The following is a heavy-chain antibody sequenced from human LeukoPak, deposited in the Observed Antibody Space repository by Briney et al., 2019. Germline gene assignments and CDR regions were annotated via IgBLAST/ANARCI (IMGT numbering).Heavy chain of an antibody. Sequence: PSETLSLTCTVSGGSISSYYWSWIRQPPGKVLEWIGYIYYSGSTNYNPSLKSRVTISVDTSENQFSLKLSSMTAADTAVYYCARDDATAIFGAIGYWGQGTLVTVSS. V-gene: IGHV4-59*12. D-gene: IGHD3-3*01. J-gene: IGHJ4*02. CDR3: ARDDATAIFGAIGY. CDR1: GGSISSYY. CDR2: IYYSGST.